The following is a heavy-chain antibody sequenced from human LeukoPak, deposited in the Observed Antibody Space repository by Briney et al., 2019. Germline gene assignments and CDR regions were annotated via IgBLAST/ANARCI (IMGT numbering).Heavy chain of an antibody. CDR3: ASGTNPYYYYMDV. Sequence: PGGSLRLSCAASGFTVSSNYMSWVRQAPGKGLEWVSVIYSGGSTYYADSVKGRFTISRDNAKNSLYLQMNSLRAEDTAVYYCASGTNPYYYYMDVWGKGTTVTISS. CDR2: IYSGGST. CDR1: GFTVSSNY. D-gene: IGHD1/OR15-1a*01. J-gene: IGHJ6*03. V-gene: IGHV3-53*01.